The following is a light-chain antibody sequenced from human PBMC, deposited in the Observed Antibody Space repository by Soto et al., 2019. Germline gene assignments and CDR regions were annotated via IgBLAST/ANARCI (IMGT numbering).Light chain of an antibody. CDR3: VSYTSSTTYV. Sequence: QSALTQPASVSDSPGQSITISCTGTSSDVGGSNFVSWYQQHPGKPPKLIIYDVANRPSGVSNRFSGSKSGSTASLIISRLQTEDEADYYCVSYTSSTTYVFGNGTKVT. J-gene: IGLJ1*01. CDR2: DVA. CDR1: SSDVGGSNF. V-gene: IGLV2-14*03.